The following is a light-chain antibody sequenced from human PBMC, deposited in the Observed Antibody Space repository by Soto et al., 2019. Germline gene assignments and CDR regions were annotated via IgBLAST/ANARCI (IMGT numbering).Light chain of an antibody. CDR2: GNS. V-gene: IGLV1-40*01. CDR3: QSYDSSLSGYVL. J-gene: IGLJ2*01. Sequence: QSVLTQPPSVSGAPGQRVTISCTGSSSNIGAGYDVHWYQQLPGTAPKLLIYGNSNRPSGVPDRFSGSKSGTSASLAITGLQAEDEADYYCQSYDSSLSGYVLLGGGTKVTVL. CDR1: SSNIGAGYD.